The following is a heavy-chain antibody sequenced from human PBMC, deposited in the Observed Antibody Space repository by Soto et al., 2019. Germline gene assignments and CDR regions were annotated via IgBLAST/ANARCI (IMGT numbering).Heavy chain of an antibody. CDR2: IIPIFGTA. Sequence: QVQLVQSGAEVKKPGSSVKVSCKXSGGTFSSYAISWVRQAPGQGLEWMGGIIPIFGTANYAQKFQGRVTITADEPTSTAYMELSSMRSEDTAVYYCASPGQYSSSWYAGLFGYWGQGTLVTVSS. V-gene: IGHV1-69*01. D-gene: IGHD6-13*01. CDR1: GGTFSSYA. CDR3: ASPGQYSSSWYAGLFGY. J-gene: IGHJ4*02.